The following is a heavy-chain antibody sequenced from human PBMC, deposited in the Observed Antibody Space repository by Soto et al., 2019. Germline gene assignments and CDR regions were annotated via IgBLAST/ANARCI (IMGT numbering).Heavy chain of an antibody. CDR1: GGCINSSSYY. CDR2: FDYSGST. Sequence: SETLALTCTVSGGCINSSSYYWDWIRQPPAKGLEWIGSFDYSGSTYYNPSLQSRVTISVDTSKNQFSLKLSSVTAADTAVYYCARHSRITMVRGDNWFDPWGQG. V-gene: IGHV4-39*01. J-gene: IGHJ5*02. CDR3: ARHSRITMVRGDNWFDP. D-gene: IGHD3-10*01.